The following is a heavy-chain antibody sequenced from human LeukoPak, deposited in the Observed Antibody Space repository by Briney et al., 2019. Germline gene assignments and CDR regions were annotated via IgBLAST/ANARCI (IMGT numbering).Heavy chain of an antibody. CDR2: IHNSGRT. CDR1: GGSVSSYY. D-gene: IGHD1-14*01. Sequence: PSETLSLTCSVSGGSVSSYYWSWIRQSPGKGLEWIGYIHNSGRTNYNPPLKSRVTGFVDTSKNQVSLRLSSVTAADTAVYYCARHGTISSESYFDYWGQGALVTVSS. CDR3: ARHGTISSESYFDY. V-gene: IGHV4-59*08. J-gene: IGHJ4*02.